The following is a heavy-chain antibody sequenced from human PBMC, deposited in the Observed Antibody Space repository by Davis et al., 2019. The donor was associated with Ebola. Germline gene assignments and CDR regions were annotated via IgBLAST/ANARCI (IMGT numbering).Heavy chain of an antibody. CDR3: AKDTTNVWFDV. V-gene: IGHV3-23*01. CDR1: GFVFRNYV. Sequence: GESLKISCAASGFVFRNYVMSWVRQAPGKGLEWVSTLGTSADTYYADPVKGRFTISRDNSKNTLYLQMNGLRVEDTAIYYCAKDTTNVWFDVWGQGTMVTVSS. J-gene: IGHJ3*01. CDR2: LGTSADT. D-gene: IGHD1-26*01.